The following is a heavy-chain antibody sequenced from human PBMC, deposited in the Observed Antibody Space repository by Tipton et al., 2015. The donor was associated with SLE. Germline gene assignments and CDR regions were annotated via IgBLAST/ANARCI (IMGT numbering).Heavy chain of an antibody. CDR3: ARITMISIDI. Sequence: GLVKPSETLSLTCAVYGGSFSGYYWSWIRQPPGKGLEWIGSIYHSGSTYYNPSLKSRVTISVDTSKNQFSLKLSSVTAADTAVYYCARITMISIDIWGQGTMVTVSS. CDR1: GGSFSGYY. D-gene: IGHD3-22*01. CDR2: IYHSGST. V-gene: IGHV4-34*01. J-gene: IGHJ3*02.